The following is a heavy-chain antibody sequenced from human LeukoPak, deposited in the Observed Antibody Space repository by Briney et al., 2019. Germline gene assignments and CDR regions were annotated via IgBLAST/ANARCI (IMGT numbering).Heavy chain of an antibody. J-gene: IGHJ4*02. CDR1: GLALSDAW. V-gene: IGHV3-15*01. CDR3: ATGRSGYFDS. Sequence: GGSLRLSCAASGLALSDAWLTWVRQAPGKGLEWVARIKSKIDGGLKDYAAPVKGTFTISRDDSENTVYLQINSLKIEDTAMYYCATGRSGYFDSWGQGTLVTVSS. CDR2: IKSKIDGGLK.